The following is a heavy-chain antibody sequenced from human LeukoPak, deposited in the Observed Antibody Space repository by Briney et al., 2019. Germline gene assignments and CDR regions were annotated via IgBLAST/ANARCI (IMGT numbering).Heavy chain of an antibody. D-gene: IGHD3-22*01. CDR2: IGTAGDT. CDR1: GFTFSSYD. V-gene: IGHV3-13*01. Sequence: GGSLRLSCAASGFTFSSYDMHWVRQATGKGLEWVSAIGTAGDTYYPGSVKGRFTISRENAKNSLYLQMNSLRAGDTAVYYCAKGSKAVVFTRDHYMDVWGKGTTVTFSS. J-gene: IGHJ6*03. CDR3: AKGSKAVVFTRDHYMDV.